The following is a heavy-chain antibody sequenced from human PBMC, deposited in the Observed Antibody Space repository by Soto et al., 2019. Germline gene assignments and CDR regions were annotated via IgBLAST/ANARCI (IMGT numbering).Heavy chain of an antibody. CDR2: VIPILGTA. V-gene: IGHV1-69*01. Sequence: QVQLVQSGAEVKKPGSSVKVSCTASGGSLRNSVISWVRQAPAQRLEWMGGVIPILGTANYAQKFQGRVTMTADEATSTAYMDLSSLSPDDTAVYYFARIGHPGHWGPGTLVIVSS. CDR3: ARIGHPGH. J-gene: IGHJ4*02. CDR1: GGSLRNSV.